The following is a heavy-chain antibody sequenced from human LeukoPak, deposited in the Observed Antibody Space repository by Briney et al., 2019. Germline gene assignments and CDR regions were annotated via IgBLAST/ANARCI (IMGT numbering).Heavy chain of an antibody. Sequence: SETLSLTCTVSGGSISSGDYFWSWIRQHPERGLEWIGYIYNTGNTYCNLSLKSRVTLSVDTSKNQFSLKLTSVTAADTAVYYCARRGGGRWFDPWGQGTLVTVSS. D-gene: IGHD3-16*01. CDR1: GGSISSGDYF. V-gene: IGHV4-31*03. CDR3: ARRGGGRWFDP. J-gene: IGHJ5*02. CDR2: IYNTGNT.